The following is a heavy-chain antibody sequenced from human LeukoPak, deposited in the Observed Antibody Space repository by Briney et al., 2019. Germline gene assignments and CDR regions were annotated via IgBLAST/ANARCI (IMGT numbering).Heavy chain of an antibody. V-gene: IGHV1-69*01. CDR3: ARALKRLAHYHDYELGY. D-gene: IGHD3-16*01. CDR2: IIPIFGTA. J-gene: IGHJ4*02. Sequence: ASVKVSCKASGGTFSSYAISCVRQAPGQGLEWMGGIIPIFGTANYAQKFQGRVTVTADESTSTAYMELSSLRSEDTAVYYCARALKRLAHYHDYELGYWGQGTLVTVSS. CDR1: GGTFSSYA.